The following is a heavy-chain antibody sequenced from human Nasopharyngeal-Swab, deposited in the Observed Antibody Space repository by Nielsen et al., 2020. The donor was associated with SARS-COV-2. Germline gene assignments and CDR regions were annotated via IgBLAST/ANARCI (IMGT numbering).Heavy chain of an antibody. CDR3: AKAPPFMIVVVPFDY. D-gene: IGHD3-22*01. CDR2: ISGSGGST. Sequence: WIRQPPGKGLEWVSAISGSGGSTYYADSVKGRFTISRDNSKNTLYLQMNSLRAEDTAVYYCAKAPPFMIVVVPFDYWGQGTLVTVSS. J-gene: IGHJ4*02. V-gene: IGHV3-23*01.